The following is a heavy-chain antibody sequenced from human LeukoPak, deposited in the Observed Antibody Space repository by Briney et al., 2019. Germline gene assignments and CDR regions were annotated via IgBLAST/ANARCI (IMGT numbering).Heavy chain of an antibody. D-gene: IGHD3-22*01. CDR3: ARAADYYDSSNPRFDP. CDR1: GYTFTGYY. Sequence: ASVKVSCKASGYTFTGYYMHWVRQAPGQGLEWMGWINPNSGGTNYAQKFQGRVTMTRDTSISTAYMELSRLRSDGTAVYYCARAADYYDSSNPRFDPWGQGTLVTVSS. CDR2: INPNSGGT. J-gene: IGHJ5*02. V-gene: IGHV1-2*02.